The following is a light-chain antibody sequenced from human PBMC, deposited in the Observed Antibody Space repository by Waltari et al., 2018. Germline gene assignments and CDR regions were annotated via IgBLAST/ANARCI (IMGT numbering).Light chain of an antibody. J-gene: IGLJ3*02. Sequence: QSALTQPASVSGSPGQSITISCTGTSSDVGGSKSVSWYQHHPGQAPKLIIYDVTDRPSGVSARFSGSKSGNSASLTISGLQAEDEGYYYCSSYTSSTTGVFGGGTKLTVL. CDR1: SSDVGGSKS. CDR3: SSYTSSTTGV. CDR2: DVT. V-gene: IGLV2-14*03.